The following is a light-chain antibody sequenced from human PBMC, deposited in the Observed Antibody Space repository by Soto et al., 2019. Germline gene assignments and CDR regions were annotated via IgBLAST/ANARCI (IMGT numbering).Light chain of an antibody. CDR1: QSVSSSY. V-gene: IGKV3-20*01. CDR3: QQYGSSPGT. Sequence: EIVLTQSPGTLSLSPGERATLSCRASQSVSSSYLAWYQQKPGQAPRLLIYGASSRATGIPDRFSGSGSGTDFTLTISRLEPEDFAVYYGQQYGSSPGTFGQGTKVDIK. CDR2: GAS. J-gene: IGKJ1*01.